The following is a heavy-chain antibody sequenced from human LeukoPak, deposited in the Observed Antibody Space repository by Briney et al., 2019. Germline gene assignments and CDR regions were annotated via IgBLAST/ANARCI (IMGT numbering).Heavy chain of an antibody. D-gene: IGHD6-13*01. CDR1: GWSCSGYY. CDR2: IYHSGST. CDR3: ANGSSSSPGHY. Sequence: SETLSLTCAVYGWSCSGYYLSWIRQRPGKGLEWIGEIYHSGSTNYNQSLKSRVTISVDTSKNQFSLKLSSVTAADTAVYYCANGSSSSPGHYWGQGTLVTVSS. J-gene: IGHJ4*02. V-gene: IGHV4-34*01.